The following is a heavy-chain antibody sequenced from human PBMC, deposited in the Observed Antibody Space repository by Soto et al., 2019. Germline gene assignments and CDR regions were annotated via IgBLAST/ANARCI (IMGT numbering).Heavy chain of an antibody. D-gene: IGHD3-10*01. CDR2: IYYSGST. V-gene: IGHV4-30-4*01. CDR1: GGSISSGDYY. CDR3: ARAWGLWFGELLPKAYYGMDV. Sequence: SETLSLTCTVSGGSISSGDYYWSWIRQPPGKGLEWIGYIYYSGSTYYNPSLKSRVTISVDTSKNQFSLKLSSVTAADTAVYYCARAWGLWFGELLPKAYYGMDVWGQGTTVTVSS. J-gene: IGHJ6*02.